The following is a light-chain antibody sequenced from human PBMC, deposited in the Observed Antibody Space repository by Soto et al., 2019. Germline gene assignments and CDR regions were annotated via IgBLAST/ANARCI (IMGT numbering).Light chain of an antibody. CDR2: WAS. V-gene: IGKV4-1*01. J-gene: IGKJ4*01. CDR3: QQYYTNALT. CDR1: QSVLYSSNNKNY. Sequence: DIVMTQSPDSLVVSLGERATINCKSSQSVLYSSNNKNYLAWYQQKPGQPPKLLIYWASTRESGVPDRFSGSGSGTDFTLTISSLQAEDVAVYYCQQYYTNALTFGGGTKVGVK.